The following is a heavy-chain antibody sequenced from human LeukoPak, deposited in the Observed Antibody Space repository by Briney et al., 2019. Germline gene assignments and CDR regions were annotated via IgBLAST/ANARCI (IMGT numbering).Heavy chain of an antibody. V-gene: IGHV4-4*02. CDR3: AREEQQLVGAFDI. J-gene: IGHJ3*02. D-gene: IGHD6-13*01. CDR2: IHRSGSP. CDR1: LDSTTSNF. Sequence: SDTLSLTCTVSLDSTTSNFWSWVRQPPGKGLEWIGEIHRSGSPNYNPSLQSRVTISIDRSRNQIVLELSSVTAADTAVYYCAREEQQLVGAFDIWGQGTMVTVSS.